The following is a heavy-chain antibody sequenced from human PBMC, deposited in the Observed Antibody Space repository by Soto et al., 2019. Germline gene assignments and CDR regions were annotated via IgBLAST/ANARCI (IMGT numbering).Heavy chain of an antibody. CDR2: IYYSGST. Sequence: SETLSLTCTVSGGSISSCGYYWSWIRQHPGKGLEWIGYIYYSGSTYYNPSLKSRVTISVDTSKNQFALKLSSMTAADTAVYYCARASDASRLRPDYWGQGTLVTVSS. J-gene: IGHJ4*02. V-gene: IGHV4-31*03. CDR3: ARASDASRLRPDY. D-gene: IGHD5-12*01. CDR1: GGSISSCGYY.